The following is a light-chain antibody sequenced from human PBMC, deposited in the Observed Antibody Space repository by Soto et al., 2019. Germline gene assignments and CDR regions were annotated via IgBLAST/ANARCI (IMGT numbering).Light chain of an antibody. Sequence: EIVMTQSPATLSVSPGESATLSCRASQSVSNNYLAWYQQKPGQAPSLLIYGASTRATDIPARFSGSGSGTEFTLTISSLQSEDFAVYYCQHYNSWPLTFGGGTKV. V-gene: IGKV3-15*01. CDR1: QSVSNN. J-gene: IGKJ4*01. CDR3: QHYNSWPLT. CDR2: GAS.